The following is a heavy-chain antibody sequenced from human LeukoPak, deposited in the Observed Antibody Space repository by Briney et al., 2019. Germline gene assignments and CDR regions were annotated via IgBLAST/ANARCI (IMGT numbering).Heavy chain of an antibody. V-gene: IGHV4-39*01. CDR1: GGSITSSSYY. CDR2: IFHSGST. D-gene: IGHD4-17*01. CDR3: ANSIDFDYGDYYFDY. J-gene: IGHJ4*02. Sequence: SETLSLTCTVSGGSITSSSYYWVWIRQPPGKGLEWIGSIFHSGSTYYNASLKSRVTISVDTSRNQFSLKLSSVTAADTAVYYCANSIDFDYGDYYFDYWGQGALVTISS.